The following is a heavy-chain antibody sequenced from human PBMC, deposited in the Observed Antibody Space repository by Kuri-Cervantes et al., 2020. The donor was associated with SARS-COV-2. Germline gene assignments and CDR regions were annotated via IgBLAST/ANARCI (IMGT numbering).Heavy chain of an antibody. D-gene: IGHD1-26*01. CDR1: GGSIGSGSYY. CDR3: ARDRWELHDY. CDR2: IYTSGST. J-gene: IGHJ4*02. V-gene: IGHV4-61*02. Sequence: SETLSLTCTVSGGSIGSGSYYWSWIRQPAGKGLEWIGRIYTSGSTNYNPSLKSRVTISVDTSKNQFSLKLSSVTAADTAVYYCARDRWELHDYWGQGTLVTVSS.